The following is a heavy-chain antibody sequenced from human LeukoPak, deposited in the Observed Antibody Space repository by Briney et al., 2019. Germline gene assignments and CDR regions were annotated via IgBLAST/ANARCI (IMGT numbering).Heavy chain of an antibody. J-gene: IGHJ4*02. CDR1: GFTFSSYW. Sequence: GGSLRLSCAASGFTFSSYWMSWVRQAPGKGLEWVSYISSSGSYIYYADSVKGRFTISRDNAKNSLYLQMNSLRAEDTAVYYCARAAGATLLRYFDWLSFDYWGQGTLVTVSS. V-gene: IGHV3-21*05. D-gene: IGHD3-9*01. CDR2: ISSSGSYI. CDR3: ARAAGATLLRYFDWLSFDY.